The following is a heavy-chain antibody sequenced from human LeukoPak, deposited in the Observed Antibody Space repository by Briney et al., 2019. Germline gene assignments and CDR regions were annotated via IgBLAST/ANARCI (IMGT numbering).Heavy chain of an antibody. Sequence: SVKVSCKASGGTFSSYAISWVRQAPGQGLEWMGGIIPIFATANYAQKFQGRVTITADKSSTTAYMELSSLRSEDTAVYYCARGSYSDFWSGLLNWFDPWGQGTLVTVSS. J-gene: IGHJ5*02. D-gene: IGHD3-3*01. CDR3: ARGSYSDFWSGLLNWFDP. V-gene: IGHV1-69*06. CDR2: IIPIFATA. CDR1: GGTFSSYA.